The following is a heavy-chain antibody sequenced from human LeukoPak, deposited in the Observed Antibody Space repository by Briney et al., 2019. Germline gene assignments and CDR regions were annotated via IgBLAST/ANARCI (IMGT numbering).Heavy chain of an antibody. J-gene: IGHJ4*02. Sequence: GGSLRLSCVVSGFTFNIYAMAWVRQAPGRGLEWVSTISDSGDTTYYAGSVRGRFTISRDNSKNTLFLQMDSLRAEDTAIYFCAKGQKHDFWSGHSHVYFDYWGQGALVTVSS. CDR1: GFTFNIYA. CDR3: AKGQKHDFWSGHSHVYFDY. V-gene: IGHV3-23*01. D-gene: IGHD3-3*01. CDR2: ISDSGDTT.